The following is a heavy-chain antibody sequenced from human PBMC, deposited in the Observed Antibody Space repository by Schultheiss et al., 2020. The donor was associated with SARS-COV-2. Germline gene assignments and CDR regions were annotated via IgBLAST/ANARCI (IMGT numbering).Heavy chain of an antibody. Sequence: GGSLRLSCAASGFDLRVYAMTWVRQAPGKGLEWVSTISRSGATTYFADSVKGRFTISRDNSKNTLYLQMNSLRAEDTALYYSAKCPVAITGYFDYWGQGTMVTVSS. V-gene: IGHV3-23*01. CDR3: AKCPVAITGYFDY. CDR1: GFDLRVYA. D-gene: IGHD6-19*01. CDR2: ISRSGATT. J-gene: IGHJ4*02.